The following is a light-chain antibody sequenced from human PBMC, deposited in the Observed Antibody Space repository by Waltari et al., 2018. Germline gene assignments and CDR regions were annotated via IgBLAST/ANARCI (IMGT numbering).Light chain of an antibody. CDR2: DVS. CDR3: SSYTTASSWV. V-gene: IGLV2-14*01. CDR1: SGDIGNYKF. Sequence: QSALTQPASVSGSPGQSITISCTGTSGDIGNYKFVSLYQQEPGRAPKLIVYDVSQRPSGVSNRFSGSKSGNTASLTISGLQAEDEADYYCSSYTTASSWVFGGGTKLTVL. J-gene: IGLJ3*02.